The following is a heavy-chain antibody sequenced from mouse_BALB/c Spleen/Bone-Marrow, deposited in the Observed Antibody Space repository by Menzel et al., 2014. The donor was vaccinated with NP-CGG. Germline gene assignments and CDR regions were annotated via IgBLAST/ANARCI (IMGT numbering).Heavy chain of an antibody. J-gene: IGHJ4*01. CDR3: ARGGYGNVYYAMDY. V-gene: IGHV1-14*01. Sequence: EVKLQESGPELVKPGASVKMSCKASGYTFTSYVMHWVKQKPGQGLEWIGYINPYNDGTKYNEKFKGKATLTSDKSSSTAYMELSSPTSEDSAVYYCARGGYGNVYYAMDYWGQGTSVTVSS. CDR1: GYTFTSYV. CDR2: INPYNDGT. D-gene: IGHD2-10*02.